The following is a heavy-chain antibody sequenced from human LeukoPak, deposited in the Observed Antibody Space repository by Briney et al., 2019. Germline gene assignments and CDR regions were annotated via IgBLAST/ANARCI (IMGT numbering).Heavy chain of an antibody. CDR3: ARDRALLYFDS. Sequence: TSETLSLTCTVSGGSISSYYWSWIRQPPGKGLEWIGYIYYSGSTNYNPSLKSRVTISVDTSKNQFSLKLSSVTAADTAVYYCARDRALLYFDSWGQGTLVTVS. V-gene: IGHV4-59*01. D-gene: IGHD1-26*01. CDR2: IYYSGST. J-gene: IGHJ4*02. CDR1: GGSISSYY.